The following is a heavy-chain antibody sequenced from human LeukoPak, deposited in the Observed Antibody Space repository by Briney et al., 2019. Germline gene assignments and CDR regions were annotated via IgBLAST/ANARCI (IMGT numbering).Heavy chain of an antibody. CDR2: IKQDGSEK. CDR1: GFTLSTSW. J-gene: IGHJ3*02. D-gene: IGHD2-15*01. Sequence: PGGCLRLSCIASGFTLSTSWMSWVRQAPGKGLEWVANIKQDGSEKNYVDSVKGRFTISRDNAKNSLYLQMNSLRAEDTAVYYCAREGFAAASDIWGQGTMVTVSS. CDR3: AREGFAAASDI. V-gene: IGHV3-7*01.